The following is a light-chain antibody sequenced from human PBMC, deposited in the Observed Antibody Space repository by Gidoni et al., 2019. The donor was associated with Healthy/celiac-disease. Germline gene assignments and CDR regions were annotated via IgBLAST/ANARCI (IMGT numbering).Light chain of an antibody. CDR1: SSDVGSYNL. V-gene: IGLV2-23*02. Sequence: QPALTQPASVSGPPGQSITISCTGTSSDVGSYNLVSWYQQHPGKAPKLMIYEVSKRPSGVSNRFSGSKSGNTASLTISGLQAEDEADYYCCSYAGSSTYVFGTGTKVTVL. J-gene: IGLJ1*01. CDR3: CSYAGSSTYV. CDR2: EVS.